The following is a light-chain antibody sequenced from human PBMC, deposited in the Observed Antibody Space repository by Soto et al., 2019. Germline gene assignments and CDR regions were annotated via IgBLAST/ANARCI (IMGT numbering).Light chain of an antibody. CDR3: QLYSDSPPLFT. CDR1: QSVSSAY. V-gene: IGKV3-20*01. Sequence: EIVLTQSPGTLSLSPGERATLSCRASQSVSSAYLAWYQQKPGQAPSLLIYGASDRETGIPDRFSGSGSETDFTLTIGRLEPEDFAVYYCQLYSDSPPLFTFGPGTKVDIK. J-gene: IGKJ3*01. CDR2: GAS.